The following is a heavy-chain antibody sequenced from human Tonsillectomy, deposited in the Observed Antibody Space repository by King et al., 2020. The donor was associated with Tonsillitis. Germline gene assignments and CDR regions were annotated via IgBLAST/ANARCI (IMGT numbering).Heavy chain of an antibody. CDR3: AKDGHSSGWYYFDY. V-gene: IGHV3-23*04. CDR2: ISNSGGNT. D-gene: IGHD6-19*01. Sequence: EVQLVESGGGLVQPGGSLRLSCAASGFTFSSYAMSWVRQAPGKGLEWVSGISNSGGNTYYADSVKGRFTNSRDNSKNTLYLQMNSLRAGDTAAYYCAKDGHSSGWYYFDYWGQGTLVTVSS. J-gene: IGHJ4*02. CDR1: GFTFSSYA.